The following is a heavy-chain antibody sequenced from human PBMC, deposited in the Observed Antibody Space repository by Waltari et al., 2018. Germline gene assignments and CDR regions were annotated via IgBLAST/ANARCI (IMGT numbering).Heavy chain of an antibody. D-gene: IGHD6-25*01. V-gene: IGHV3-53*01. Sequence: EVQLVESGGGLTHPGGSLRLSCAASGFTVCSSHMSWVRPAPGKGLEWVSVLYTSDGTYYADSVRGRFTISRDNAKNTLYLQMNSLRAEDTALYYCAREQRTYYFDYWGQGTLVTVSS. CDR3: AREQRTYYFDY. CDR1: GFTVCSSH. J-gene: IGHJ4*02. CDR2: LYTSDGT.